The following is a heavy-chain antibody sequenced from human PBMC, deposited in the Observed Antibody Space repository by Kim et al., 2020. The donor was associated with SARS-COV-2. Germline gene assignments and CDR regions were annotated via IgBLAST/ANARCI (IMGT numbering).Heavy chain of an antibody. Sequence: EQKFQGRVTITADKSTSTAYMELSSLRSEDTAVYYCARGIGSPQDYSFDYWGQGTLVTVSS. J-gene: IGHJ4*02. V-gene: IGHV1-69*04. CDR3: ARGIGSPQDYSFDY. D-gene: IGHD2-21*01.